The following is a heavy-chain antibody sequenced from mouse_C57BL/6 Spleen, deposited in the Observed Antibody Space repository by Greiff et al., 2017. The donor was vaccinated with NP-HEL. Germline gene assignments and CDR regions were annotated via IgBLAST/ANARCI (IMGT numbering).Heavy chain of an antibody. CDR1: GYTFTSYW. CDR3: ARSLYGSSREWYFDV. Sequence: QVQLQQPGAELVKPGASVKLSCKASGYTFTSYWMQWVKQRPGQGLEWIGEIDPSDSYTNYNQKFKGKATLTVDTSSSTAYMQLSSLTSEDSAVYYCARSLYGSSREWYFDVWGTGTTVTVSS. J-gene: IGHJ1*03. CDR2: IDPSDSYT. V-gene: IGHV1-50*01. D-gene: IGHD1-1*01.